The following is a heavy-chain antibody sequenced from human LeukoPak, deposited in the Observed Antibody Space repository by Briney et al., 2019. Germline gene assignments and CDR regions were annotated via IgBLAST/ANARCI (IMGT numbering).Heavy chain of an antibody. CDR1: GGSISSSSYY. CDR3: ARRSYYDSSGYTTFDY. CDR2: IYYSGST. J-gene: IGHJ4*02. Sequence: SETLSLTCTVSGGSISSSSYYWGWIRQPPGKGLEWIGSIYYSGSTYYNPSLKSRVTISVDTSKNQFSLKLSSVTAADTAVYYCARRSYYDSSGYTTFDYWGQGTLVTVSS. V-gene: IGHV4-39*07. D-gene: IGHD3-22*01.